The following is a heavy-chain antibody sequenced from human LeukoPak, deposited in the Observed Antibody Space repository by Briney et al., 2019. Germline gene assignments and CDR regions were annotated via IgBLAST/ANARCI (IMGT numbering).Heavy chain of an antibody. CDR2: ISSSSSTI. D-gene: IGHD2-2*01. CDR1: GFTFSSYS. Sequence: GGSLRLSCAASGFTFSSYSMNWVRQAPGKGLEWVSYISSSSSTIYYADSVKGRFTISRDNAKNSLYLQMNSLRAEDTAVYYCAREGYQLLSRQYYFDYWSQGTLVTVSS. V-gene: IGHV3-48*04. J-gene: IGHJ4*02. CDR3: AREGYQLLSRQYYFDY.